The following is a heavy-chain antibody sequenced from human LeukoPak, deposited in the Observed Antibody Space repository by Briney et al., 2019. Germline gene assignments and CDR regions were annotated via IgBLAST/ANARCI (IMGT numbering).Heavy chain of an antibody. CDR2: IPYDGSNK. V-gene: IGHV3-30-3*01. CDR3: ARDLGPYDDPGRGY. Sequence: HTGGSLRLSCAASGFAFSTYTMHSVRQAPGKGLEWVAVIPYDGSNKYYGDSVKGRFTISRDNSKNTLYLQMNSLRAEDTAVYYCARDLGPYDDPGRGYWGQGTLVTVSS. CDR1: GFAFSTYT. D-gene: IGHD3-22*01. J-gene: IGHJ4*02.